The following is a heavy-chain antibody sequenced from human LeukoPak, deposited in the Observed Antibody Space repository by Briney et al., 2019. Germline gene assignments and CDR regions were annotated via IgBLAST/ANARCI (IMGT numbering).Heavy chain of an antibody. J-gene: IGHJ4*02. CDR2: MNPNSGNT. CDR1: GYTFTSYD. CDR3: AREITDNGYSSYYFDY. Sequence: ASVKVSCTASGYTFTSYDINWVRQATGQGLEWMGWMNPNSGNTGYAQKFQGRVTITRNTSISTAYMELSSLRSEDTAVYYCAREITDNGYSSYYFDYWGQGTLVTVSS. D-gene: IGHD5-18*01. V-gene: IGHV1-8*03.